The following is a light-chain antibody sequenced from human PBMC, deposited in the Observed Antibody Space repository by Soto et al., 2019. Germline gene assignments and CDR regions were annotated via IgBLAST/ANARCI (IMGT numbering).Light chain of an antibody. CDR3: QQANSFPTT. CDR1: QGISSW. Sequence: DIQMTQSPSSVSASVGDRVTITCRASQGISSWLAWYQQKPGKAPKLLIYAASSLQSGVPSRFSGGGSGTDFTLTFSSLQPKDLAPSNCQQANSFPTTSGQGTRLEIK. CDR2: AAS. V-gene: IGKV1-12*01. J-gene: IGKJ5*01.